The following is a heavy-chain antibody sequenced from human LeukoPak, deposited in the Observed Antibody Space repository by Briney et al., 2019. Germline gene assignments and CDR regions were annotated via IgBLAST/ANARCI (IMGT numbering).Heavy chain of an antibody. V-gene: IGHV1-18*01. CDR2: ISTYNGNT. J-gene: IGHJ4*02. Sequence: GASVKVSCKASGYIFINYDISWVRQAPGQGLEWMGWISTYNGNTNYVKKFQGRVTMTTDTSTSTAYMELRSLRSDDTGVYYCARHDHASGSYYNAPLGYWGQGTLVTVSS. D-gene: IGHD3-10*01. CDR1: GYIFINYD. CDR3: ARHDHASGSYYNAPLGY.